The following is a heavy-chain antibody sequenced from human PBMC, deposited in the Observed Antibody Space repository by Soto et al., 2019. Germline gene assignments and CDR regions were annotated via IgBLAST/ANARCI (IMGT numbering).Heavy chain of an antibody. D-gene: IGHD4-17*01. CDR1: GGTFSSYA. V-gene: IGHV1-69*13. CDR2: IIPIFGTA. Sequence: GASVKVSCKASGGTFSSYAISWVRQAPGQGLEWMGVIIPIFGTANYAQNFQGRVTITADESTSTAYMELSSLRSEDTAVYYCARDHGDDRKDKYYYYYYGMDVWGQGTTVTVSS. CDR3: ARDHGDDRKDKYYYYYYGMDV. J-gene: IGHJ6*02.